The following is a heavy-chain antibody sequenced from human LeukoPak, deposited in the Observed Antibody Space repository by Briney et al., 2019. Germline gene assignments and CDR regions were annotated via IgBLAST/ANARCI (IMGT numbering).Heavy chain of an antibody. CDR2: IRYDGSNK. V-gene: IGHV3-30*02. D-gene: IGHD2-21*01. Sequence: GSLRLSCAASGFTFSSYGMHWVRQAPGKGLEWVAFIRYDGSNKYYADSVKGRFTISRDNAKNSLYLQMNSLRAEDTAVYYCARTRLGDSDAFDIWGQGTMVTVSS. J-gene: IGHJ3*02. CDR1: GFTFSSYG. CDR3: ARTRLGDSDAFDI.